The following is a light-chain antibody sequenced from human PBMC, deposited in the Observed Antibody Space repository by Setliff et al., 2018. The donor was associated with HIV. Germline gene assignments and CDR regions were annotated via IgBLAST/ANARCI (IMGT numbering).Light chain of an antibody. CDR2: GNG. CDR3: QSYDNRLSEEV. Sequence: QSVLTQPPSVSGAPGQRVTISCTGSNSNIGAGYDVHWYQQLPGTAPKLLMYGNGNRPSGVPDCFSDSKSGTSASLAITGLQAEDEADYYCQSYDNRLSEEVFGTGTKV. V-gene: IGLV1-40*01. CDR1: NSNIGAGYD. J-gene: IGLJ1*01.